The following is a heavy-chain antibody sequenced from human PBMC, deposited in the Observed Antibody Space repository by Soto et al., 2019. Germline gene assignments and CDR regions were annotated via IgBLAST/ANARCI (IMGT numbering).Heavy chain of an antibody. CDR3: AMVDNYVTPTPQDV. Sequence: QVQLVQSGDEVRKPGSSVKVSCKAPGYIFVNNGIAWVRQAPGQGLEWMGGISPYIGNTHYARKVQGRLTMTTDTSTGTAYMDLGSLTSDDTAVYYCAMVDNYVTPTPQDVWGQGTTVTVSS. D-gene: IGHD3-16*01. CDR1: GYIFVNNG. CDR2: ISPYIGNT. J-gene: IGHJ6*02. V-gene: IGHV1-18*01.